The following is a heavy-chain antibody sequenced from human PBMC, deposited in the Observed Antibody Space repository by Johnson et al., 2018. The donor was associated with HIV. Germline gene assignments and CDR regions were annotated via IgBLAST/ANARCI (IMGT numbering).Heavy chain of an antibody. V-gene: IGHV3-66*04. Sequence: VQLVESGGGLVRPGGSLRLSCAASGFPVSGDYMSWVRQTPRKGLEWVSLIYNDGTTYYAASVHGRFTISRDNSRTKMYLKMNRLSADETAIYSFSRLRQEANCGGDCHWAIWGQGTMVTVSS. CDR1: GFPVSGDY. CDR3: SRLRQEANCGGDCHWAI. J-gene: IGHJ3*02. CDR2: IYNDGTT. D-gene: IGHD2-21*02.